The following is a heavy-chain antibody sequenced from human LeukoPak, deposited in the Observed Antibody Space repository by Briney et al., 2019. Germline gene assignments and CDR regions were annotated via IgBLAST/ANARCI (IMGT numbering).Heavy chain of an antibody. CDR3: ASKGWSRTNDAFDI. J-gene: IGHJ3*02. CDR1: GFTFSSYS. V-gene: IGHV3-30*03. CDR2: ISYDGSNK. Sequence: GGSLRLSCAASGFTFSSYSMSWVRQAPGKGLEWVAVISYDGSNKYYADSVKGRFTISRDNSKNTLYLQMNSLRAEDTAVYYCASKGWSRTNDAFDIWGQGTMVTVSS. D-gene: IGHD1-14*01.